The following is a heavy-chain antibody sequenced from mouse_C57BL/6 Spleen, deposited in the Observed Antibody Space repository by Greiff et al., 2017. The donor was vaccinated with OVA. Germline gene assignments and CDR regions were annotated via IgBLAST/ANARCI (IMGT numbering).Heavy chain of an antibody. D-gene: IGHD2-2*01. V-gene: IGHV1-85*01. CDR3: VYGYDGGFAY. J-gene: IGHJ3*01. CDR1: GYTFTSYD. CDR2: IYPRDGST. Sequence: QVQLKQSGPELVKPGASVKLSCKASGYTFTSYDINWVKQRPGKGLEWIGWIYPRDGSTTYNEKFKGKATLTVDTSSSTAYMELHSLTSEDSAVYFCVYGYDGGFAYWGQGTLVTVSA.